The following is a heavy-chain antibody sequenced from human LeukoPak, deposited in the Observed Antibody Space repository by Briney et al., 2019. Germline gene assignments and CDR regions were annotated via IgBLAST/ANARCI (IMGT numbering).Heavy chain of an antibody. J-gene: IGHJ5*02. D-gene: IGHD5-12*01. CDR3: ARVRLSPSGYFNWFDP. V-gene: IGHV1-18*01. Sequence: GASVKVSCKASGYTFTSYGISRVRQAPGQGLEWMGWISAYNGNTNYAQKLQGRVTMTTDTSTSTAYMELRSLRSDDTAVYYCARVRLSPSGYFNWFDPWGQGTLVTVSS. CDR2: ISAYNGNT. CDR1: GYTFTSYG.